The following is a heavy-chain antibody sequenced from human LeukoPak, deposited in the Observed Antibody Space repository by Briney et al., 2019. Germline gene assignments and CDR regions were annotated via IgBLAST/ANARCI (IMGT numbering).Heavy chain of an antibody. V-gene: IGHV3-30*18. CDR2: VSYDGSNK. D-gene: IGHD1-1*01. J-gene: IGHJ4*02. CDR1: GFTVSSNY. CDR3: AKAETMTQRGYFDY. Sequence: EGSLRLSCAASGFTVSSNYMSWVRQAPGKGLEWVAVVSYDGSNKYYADSVKGRFTISRDNSKNTLSLQMSSLRAEDTAVYYCAKAETMTQRGYFDYWGQGTLVTVSS.